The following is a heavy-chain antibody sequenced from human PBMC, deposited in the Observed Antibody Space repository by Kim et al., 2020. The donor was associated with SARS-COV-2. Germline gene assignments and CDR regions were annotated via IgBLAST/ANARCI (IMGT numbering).Heavy chain of an antibody. CDR1: GFTFSSYS. J-gene: IGHJ6*02. V-gene: IGHV3-21*01. Sequence: GGSLRLSCAASGFTFSSYSMNWVRQAPGKGLEWVSSISSSSSYIYYADSVKGRFTISRDNAKNSLYLQMNSLRAEDTAVYYCARDSYGSGSYGYYYYGMDVWGQGTTVTVSS. D-gene: IGHD3-10*01. CDR2: ISSSSSYI. CDR3: ARDSYGSGSYGYYYYGMDV.